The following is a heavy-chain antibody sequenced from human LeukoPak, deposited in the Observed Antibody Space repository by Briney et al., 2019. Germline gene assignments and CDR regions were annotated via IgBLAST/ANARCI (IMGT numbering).Heavy chain of an antibody. CDR1: GFTFSSYS. V-gene: IGHV3-21*01. Sequence: GGSLRLSCAASGFTFSSYSMNWVRQAPGKGLEWVSSISSSSSYIYYADSVKGRFTISRDNAKNSLYLQMNSLRAEDTAVYYCARGGGDWNYGNLTFDYWGQGTLVTVSS. J-gene: IGHJ4*02. CDR2: ISSSSSYI. CDR3: ARGGGDWNYGNLTFDY. D-gene: IGHD1-7*01.